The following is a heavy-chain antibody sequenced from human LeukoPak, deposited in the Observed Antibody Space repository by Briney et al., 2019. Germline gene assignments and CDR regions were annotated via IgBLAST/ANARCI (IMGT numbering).Heavy chain of an antibody. Sequence: AVPVSCLASGFIFTHYAMQWVRPARGRRLAGVGWMVVGSGNTNYAQKFQERVTITRDMSTSTAYMKLSSLRSEDTAVYYCAAGKRGYSGYDGWGQGTLVTVSS. V-gene: IGHV1-58*02. D-gene: IGHD5-12*01. J-gene: IGHJ4*02. CDR2: MVVGSGNT. CDR1: GFIFTHYA. CDR3: AAGKRGYSGYDG.